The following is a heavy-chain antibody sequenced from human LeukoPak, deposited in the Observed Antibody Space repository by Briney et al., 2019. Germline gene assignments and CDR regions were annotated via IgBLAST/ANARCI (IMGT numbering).Heavy chain of an antibody. J-gene: IGHJ6*03. CDR2: IYSGGST. V-gene: IGHV3-53*01. CDR3: ARGSSGPSVYYYYYYYMDV. CDR1: GFTVSSNY. D-gene: IGHD3-22*01. Sequence: PGGSLRLSCAASGFTVSSNYMSWVRQAPGKGLEWVSVIYSGGSTYYADSVKGRFTISRDNSKNTLCLQMNSLRAEDTAVYYCARGSSGPSVYYYYYYYMDVWGKGTTVTVSS.